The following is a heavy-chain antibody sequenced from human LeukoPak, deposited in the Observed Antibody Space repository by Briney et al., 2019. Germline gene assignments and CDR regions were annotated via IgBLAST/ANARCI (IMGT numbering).Heavy chain of an antibody. CDR2: ISGSGGNT. J-gene: IGHJ5*02. V-gene: IGHV3-23*01. D-gene: IGHD3-10*01. CDR3: AKVVPTIWFGELGKWFDP. CDR1: GFTFSSYA. Sequence: GGSLRLSCAASGFTFSSYAMSWVRQAPGKGLEWVSAISGSGGNTYYADSVKGRFTISRDNSKNTLYLQMNSLRAEDTAVYYCAKVVPTIWFGELGKWFDPWGQGTLVTVSS.